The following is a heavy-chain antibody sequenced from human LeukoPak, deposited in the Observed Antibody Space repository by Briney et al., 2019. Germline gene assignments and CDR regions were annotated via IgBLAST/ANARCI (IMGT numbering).Heavy chain of an antibody. CDR3: ARDGRFPPEVLPRYFDY. V-gene: IGHV4-39*07. Sequence: SETQSLTCSVSGGSISSSSYYWGWIRQPPGKGLEWIGSFHYSGSTYYNPSLKSRVTISVNMSKNQFSLKLSSVTAADTAVYYCARDGRFPPEVLPRYFDYWGQGTLVTVSS. CDR1: GGSISSSSYY. D-gene: IGHD1-26*01. J-gene: IGHJ4*02. CDR2: FHYSGST.